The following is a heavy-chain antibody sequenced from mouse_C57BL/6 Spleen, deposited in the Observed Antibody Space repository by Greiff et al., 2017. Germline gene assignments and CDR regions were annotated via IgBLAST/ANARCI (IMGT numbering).Heavy chain of an antibody. V-gene: IGHV1-72*01. CDR1: GYTFTSYW. CDR2: IDPNSGGT. J-gene: IGHJ4*01. CDR3: ARSSITTVVAPYYYAMEY. D-gene: IGHD1-1*01. Sequence: QVQLQQPGAELVKPGASVKLSCKASGYTFTSYWMHWVKQRPGRGLEWIGRIDPNSGGTKYNEKFKSKATLTVDKPSSTAYMQLSSLTSEDSAVYYCARSSITTVVAPYYYAMEYWGQGTSVTVAS.